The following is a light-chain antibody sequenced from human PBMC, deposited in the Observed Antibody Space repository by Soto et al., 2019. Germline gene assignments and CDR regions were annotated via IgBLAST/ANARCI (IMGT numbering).Light chain of an antibody. CDR2: ADS. J-gene: IGKJ5*01. CDR1: QSVSGY. Sequence: EIVLTQSPATLSLSPVETATLSCMASQSVSGYIGWYQQKPGQAPRLLIYADSNRATGIPARFSGSGSGTDFTLTISSLEPEDFSVYYCQQRYNWPITFGQGTRLEI. V-gene: IGKV3-11*01. CDR3: QQRYNWPIT.